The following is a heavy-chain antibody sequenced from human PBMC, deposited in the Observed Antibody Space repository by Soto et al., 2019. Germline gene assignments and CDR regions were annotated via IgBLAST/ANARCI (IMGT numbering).Heavy chain of an antibody. Sequence: SETLSLTGTVSGGYVCSGRYYWSWIRQTPGKGLQWIANIFFTGTTNYIPSLQSRVTLSVDSAKNQFSLYLTSVTAADTATYFWASSINIVREVRLAQHWAQGTLVAVS. V-gene: IGHV4-61*01. CDR1: GGYVCSGRYY. CDR3: ASSINIVREVRLAQH. J-gene: IGHJ1*01. D-gene: IGHD3-10*01. CDR2: IFFTGTT.